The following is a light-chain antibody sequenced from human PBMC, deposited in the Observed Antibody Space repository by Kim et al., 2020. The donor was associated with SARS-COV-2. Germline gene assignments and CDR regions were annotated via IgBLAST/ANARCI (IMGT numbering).Light chain of an antibody. Sequence: QSALTQPASVSGSPGQSITISCTGTSSDVGSYNLVSWYQQHPGKAPKLMIYEVSKRPPGVSNRFSGSKSGNTASLTISGLQAEDEADYYCCSYAGSSTSYVVFGGGTQLTVL. CDR3: CSYAGSSTSYVV. CDR2: EVS. V-gene: IGLV2-23*02. CDR1: SSDVGSYNL. J-gene: IGLJ2*01.